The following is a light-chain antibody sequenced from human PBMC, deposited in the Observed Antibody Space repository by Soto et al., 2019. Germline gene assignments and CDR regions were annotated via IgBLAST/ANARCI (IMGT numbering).Light chain of an antibody. V-gene: IGKV1-6*01. CDR3: LQDYTFPYT. J-gene: IGKJ2*01. CDR2: AAS. CDR1: QAIGNH. Sequence: AIQVTQSPSSLSASVGDRVIITCRASQAIGNHLAWYQHKPGEAPKVLIYAASSLQTGVPSNFSGSGSGTDFTLTISSLQPGDFATYYCLQDYTFPYTFGQGTKLEI.